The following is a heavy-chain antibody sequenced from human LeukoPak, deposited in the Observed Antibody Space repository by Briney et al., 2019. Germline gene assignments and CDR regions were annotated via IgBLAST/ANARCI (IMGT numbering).Heavy chain of an antibody. J-gene: IGHJ4*02. CDR2: FDPEDGEP. CDR3: ASGWLRFTLNY. D-gene: IGHD5-12*01. Sequence: ASVKVSCNISGYTLSELSFHWVRQAPGKGLEWMGRFDPEDGEPVYTQRFQGRVTMTADPSTDTVNMDLSSLRSDDTAVYYCASGWLRFTLNYWGQGNPVTV. V-gene: IGHV1-24*01. CDR1: GYTLSELS.